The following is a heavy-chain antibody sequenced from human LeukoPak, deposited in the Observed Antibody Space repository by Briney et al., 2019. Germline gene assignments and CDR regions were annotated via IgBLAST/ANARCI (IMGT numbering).Heavy chain of an antibody. CDR3: ARVGSWFGESRELDY. Sequence: GASVKVSCKASGYTFTSYAISWVRQAPGQGLEWMGGIIPIFGTANYAQKFQGRVTITADESTSTAYMELSSLRSEDTAVYYCARVGSWFGESRELDYWGQGTLVTVSS. CDR1: GYTFTSYA. V-gene: IGHV1-69*13. J-gene: IGHJ4*02. D-gene: IGHD3-10*01. CDR2: IIPIFGTA.